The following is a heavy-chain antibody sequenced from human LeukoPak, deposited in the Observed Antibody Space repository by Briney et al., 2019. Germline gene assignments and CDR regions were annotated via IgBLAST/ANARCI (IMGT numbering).Heavy chain of an antibody. J-gene: IGHJ4*02. CDR1: GFTFSSYA. CDR3: ASIYSSSWELDY. V-gene: IGHV3-23*01. D-gene: IGHD6-13*01. CDR2: ISGSGSTI. Sequence: GGSLRLSCAASGFTFSSYAMSWVRQAPGKGLEWVSAISGSGSTIYYADSVKGRFTISRDNAKNSLYLQMNSLRAEDTAVYYCASIYSSSWELDYWGQGTLVTVSS.